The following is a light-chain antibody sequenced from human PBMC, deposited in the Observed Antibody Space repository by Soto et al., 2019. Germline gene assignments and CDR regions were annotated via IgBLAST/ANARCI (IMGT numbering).Light chain of an antibody. J-gene: IGKJ1*01. CDR1: QSVSNN. CDR2: GAS. CDR3: QKYNNWWT. Sequence: EIVMTQSPATLSVSPGERANLSCKASQSVSNNLAWYQNKPGQAPRLLIYGASTRATGIPARFSGSGSGTEFTLTISSLQSEEFAFSYCQKYNNWWTFGQGTRVDIK. V-gene: IGKV3-15*01.